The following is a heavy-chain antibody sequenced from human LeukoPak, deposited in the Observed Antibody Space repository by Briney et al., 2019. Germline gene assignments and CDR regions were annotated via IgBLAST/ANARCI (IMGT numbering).Heavy chain of an antibody. J-gene: IGHJ4*02. V-gene: IGHV3-9*01. CDR3: AKDRYCGRTSCSGGLDS. Sequence: RTGRSLRLSCAASGFTFGDFAMHWVRQVPGKGLEWVSVISWNSVNIGYADSVKGRFTISRDNAESSLYLQMDSLRPEDTALYYRAKDRYCGRTSCSGGLDSWGRGTLVTVSS. CDR2: ISWNSVNI. D-gene: IGHD2-2*01. CDR1: GFTFGDFA.